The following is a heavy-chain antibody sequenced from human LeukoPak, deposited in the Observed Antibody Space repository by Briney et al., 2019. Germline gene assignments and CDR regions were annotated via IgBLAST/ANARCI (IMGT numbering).Heavy chain of an antibody. Sequence: PGGSLRLFCAASGFTFSSYAMSWVRQAPGRGLEWVSAISGSGGSTYYADSVKGRFTISRDNSKNTLYLQMNSLRAEDTAVYYCAKSNADYYDSSGYLFDYWGQGTLVTVSS. V-gene: IGHV3-23*01. CDR2: ISGSGGST. D-gene: IGHD3-22*01. J-gene: IGHJ4*02. CDR1: GFTFSSYA. CDR3: AKSNADYYDSSGYLFDY.